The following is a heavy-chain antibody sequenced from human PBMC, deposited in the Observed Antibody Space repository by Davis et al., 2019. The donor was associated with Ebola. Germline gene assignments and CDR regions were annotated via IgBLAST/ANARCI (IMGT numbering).Heavy chain of an antibody. CDR3: ARGYCSGGSCYSSDY. V-gene: IGHV1-18*01. D-gene: IGHD2-15*01. CDR1: GYTFTRHG. J-gene: IGHJ4*02. CDR2: ISAYNGNT. Sequence: AASVKVSCKATGYTFTRHGINWVRQAPGQGLEWMGWISAYNGNTNYAQKLQGRVTMTTDTSTSTAYMELRSLRSDDTAVYYCARGYCSGGSCYSSDYWGQGTLVTVSS.